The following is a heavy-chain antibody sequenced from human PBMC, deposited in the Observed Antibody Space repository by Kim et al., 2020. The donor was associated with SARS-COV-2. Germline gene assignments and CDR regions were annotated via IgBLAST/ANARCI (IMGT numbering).Heavy chain of an antibody. V-gene: IGHV4-39*01. D-gene: IGHD3-22*01. CDR2: IYYSGST. J-gene: IGHJ4*02. CDR1: GGSISSSSYY. CDR3: ARLGPDYYDSSAWGY. Sequence: SETLSLTCTVSGGSISSSSYYWGWIRQPPGKGLEWIGSIYYSGSTYYNPSLKSRVTISVDTSKNQFSLKLSSVTAADTAVYYCARLGPDYYDSSAWGYWGQGTLVTVSS.